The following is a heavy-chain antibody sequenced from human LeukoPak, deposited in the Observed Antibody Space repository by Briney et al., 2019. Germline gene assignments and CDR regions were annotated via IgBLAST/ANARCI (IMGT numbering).Heavy chain of an antibody. V-gene: IGHV4-34*01. Sequence: SENLSLTCPVDAGSFSGYDRSWIRQPPWKGLEWMEEINHSGSTNYNPSLKSRVTISVDTSKNQFSLKLSSVTAADTAVYYCARGVIGASYDFWSGYYYYYGMDVWGQGTTVTVSS. CDR3: ARGVIGASYDFWSGYYYYYGMDV. D-gene: IGHD3-3*01. CDR2: INHSGST. CDR1: AGSFSGYD. J-gene: IGHJ6*02.